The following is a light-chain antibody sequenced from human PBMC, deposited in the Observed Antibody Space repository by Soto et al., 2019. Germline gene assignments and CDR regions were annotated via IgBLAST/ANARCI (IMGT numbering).Light chain of an antibody. V-gene: IGLV2-14*01. CDR1: SSDVGGYNY. J-gene: IGLJ1*01. Sequence: QSALTQPASVSGSPGQSITISCTGTSSDVGGYNYVSWYQQHPVKAPKLMIYDVTNRPSGVSDRFSGSKSGNTASLTISGLQAEDDADYYCSSYTSSSTTYVFGTGTKLTVL. CDR2: DVT. CDR3: SSYTSSSTTYV.